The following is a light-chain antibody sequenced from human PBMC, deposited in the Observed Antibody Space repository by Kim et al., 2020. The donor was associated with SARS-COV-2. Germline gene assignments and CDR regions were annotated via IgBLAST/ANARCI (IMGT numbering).Light chain of an antibody. J-gene: IGKJ1*01. V-gene: IGKV6-21*02. CDR2: YAS. CDR3: HQSSSLPRT. Sequence: VTPKEKVTTHCRASQSIGSSLHWFQQKPDQSPKLLIKYASQSISGVPSRFSGSGSGTDFTLTINSREAEDTATYYCHQSSSLPRTFGQGTKVDIK. CDR1: QSIGSS.